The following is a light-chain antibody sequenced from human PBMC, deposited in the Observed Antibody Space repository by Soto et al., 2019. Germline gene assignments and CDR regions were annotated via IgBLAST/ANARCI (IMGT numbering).Light chain of an antibody. J-gene: IGLJ1*01. Sequence: ALRQPPSVSGAPGQRVTISCTGSSSNIGAGYDVHWYQQLPGTAPKLLIYGNSNRPSGVPDRFSGSKSGTSASLAITGLQAEDEADYYCQSYDSSLSGYVFGTGTKVTVL. V-gene: IGLV1-40*01. CDR1: SSNIGAGYD. CDR2: GNS. CDR3: QSYDSSLSGYV.